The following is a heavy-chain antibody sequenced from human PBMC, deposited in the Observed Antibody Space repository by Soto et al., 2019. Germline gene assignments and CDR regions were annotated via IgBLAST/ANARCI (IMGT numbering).Heavy chain of an antibody. CDR1: GFSFVSYW. V-gene: IGHV3-74*01. J-gene: IGHJ4*02. Sequence: GGSLRLSCAASGFSFVSYWMYWVRQVPGEGLAWVSRINGNADNSDYADSVKGRFTISRDNAMNRLYLQMDSLRADDTGVYYCVRDFRGAVAGSEFDHWGQGTLVTVSS. CDR3: VRDFRGAVAGSEFDH. CDR2: INGNADNS. D-gene: IGHD6-19*01.